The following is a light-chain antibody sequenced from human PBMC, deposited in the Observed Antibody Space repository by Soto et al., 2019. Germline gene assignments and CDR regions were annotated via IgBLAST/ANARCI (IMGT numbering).Light chain of an antibody. CDR3: QQCSSLWT. J-gene: IGKJ1*01. Sequence: EIVLTQSPGTLSLSPGERATLSCRTSQSVSNNYLAWYQQKPGQAPRLLIYGASSRATGIPDRFSGSGSGTDFTLSISRLEPEDFAVYYCQQCSSLWTFGQGTKVDIK. CDR1: QSVSNNY. V-gene: IGKV3-20*01. CDR2: GAS.